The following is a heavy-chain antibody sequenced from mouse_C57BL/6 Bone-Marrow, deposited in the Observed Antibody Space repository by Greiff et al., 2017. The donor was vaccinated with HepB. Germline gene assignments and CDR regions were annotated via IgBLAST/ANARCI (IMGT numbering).Heavy chain of an antibody. CDR3: TTGSADY. V-gene: IGHV14-4*01. D-gene: IGHD3-2*02. Sequence: EVKLVESGAELVRPGASVKLSCTASGFNIKDDYMHWVKQRPEQGLEWIGWIDPENGDTEYASKFQGKAPITADTSSTTAYLQLSILTSEAPAVYYCTTGSADYWGQGTTLTVSS. CDR1: GFNIKDDY. J-gene: IGHJ2*01. CDR2: IDPENGDT.